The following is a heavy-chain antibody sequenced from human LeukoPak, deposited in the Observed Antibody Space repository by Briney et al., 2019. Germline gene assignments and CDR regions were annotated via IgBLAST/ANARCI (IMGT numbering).Heavy chain of an antibody. D-gene: IGHD3-10*01. CDR3: ARGEGQVHYYYYMDV. V-gene: IGHV4-34*01. CDR1: GGSFSGYY. CDR2: INHSGST. Sequence: SETLSLTCAVYGGSFSGYYWSWIRQPPGKGLEWIGEINHSGSTNYNPPLKSRVTISVDTSKNQFSLKLSSVTAADTAVYYCARGEGQVHYYYYMDVWGKGTTVTVSS. J-gene: IGHJ6*03.